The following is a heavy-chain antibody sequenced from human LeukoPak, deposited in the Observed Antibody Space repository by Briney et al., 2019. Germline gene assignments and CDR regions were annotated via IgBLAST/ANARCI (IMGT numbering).Heavy chain of an antibody. Sequence: PGGSLRLSCAASGFTFSSYWMSWVCQAPGKGLEWVANIKQDGSEKYYVDSVKGRFTISRDNAKNSLYLQMNSLRAEDTAVYYCASHSYYYGSGSYYPGAFDIWGQGTMVTVSS. CDR1: GFTFSSYW. CDR3: ASHSYYYGSGSYYPGAFDI. J-gene: IGHJ3*02. V-gene: IGHV3-7*03. D-gene: IGHD3-10*01. CDR2: IKQDGSEK.